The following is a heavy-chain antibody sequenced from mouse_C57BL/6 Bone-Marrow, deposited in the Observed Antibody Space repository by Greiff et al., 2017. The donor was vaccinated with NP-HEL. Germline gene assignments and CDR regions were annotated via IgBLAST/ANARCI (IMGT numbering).Heavy chain of an antibody. CDR2: INPYNGGT. J-gene: IGHJ1*03. D-gene: IGHD1-1*01. CDR1: GYTFTDYY. CDR3: ARGGVYYYGSSPYWYFDV. Sequence: VQLQQSGPVLVKPGASVKMSCKASGYTFTDYYMNWVKQSHGKSLEWIGVINPYNGGTSYNQKFKGKATLTVDKSSSTAYMELNSLTSEDSAVYYCARGGVYYYGSSPYWYFDVWGTGTTVTVSS. V-gene: IGHV1-19*01.